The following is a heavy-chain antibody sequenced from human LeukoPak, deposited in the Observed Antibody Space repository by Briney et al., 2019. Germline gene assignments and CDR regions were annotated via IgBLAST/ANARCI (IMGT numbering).Heavy chain of an antibody. CDR2: FDPEDGET. J-gene: IGHJ5*02. CDR3: ATDLAAHNWFDP. CDR1: GYTLTELS. Sequence: GASVKVSCKVSGYTLTELSMHWVRQAPGKGLEWVGGFDPEDGETIYAQKFQGRVTMTEDTSTDTAYMELSSLRSEDTAVYYRATDLAAHNWFDPWGQGTLVTVSS. D-gene: IGHD6-6*01. V-gene: IGHV1-24*01.